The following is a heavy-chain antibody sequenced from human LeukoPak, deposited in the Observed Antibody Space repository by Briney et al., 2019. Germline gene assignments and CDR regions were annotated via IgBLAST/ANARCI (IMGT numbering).Heavy chain of an antibody. J-gene: IGHJ3*02. CDR3: ARGEGPYYDSSGYQSFDI. CDR1: GYTFTSYG. CDR2: ISAYNGNT. Sequence: ASVKVSCKASGYTFTSYGISWVRQAPGQGLEWMGWISAYNGNTNYAQKLQGRVTMTTDTSTSTAYMELSSLRSEDMAVYYCARGEGPYYDSSGYQSFDIWGQGTMVTVSS. V-gene: IGHV1-18*03. D-gene: IGHD3-22*01.